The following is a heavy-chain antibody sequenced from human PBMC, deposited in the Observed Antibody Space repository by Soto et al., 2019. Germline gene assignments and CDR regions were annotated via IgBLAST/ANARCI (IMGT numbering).Heavy chain of an antibody. Sequence: GGSVKVSCKASGYTFTVYYMHCVLQAPGQGLEWMGWINPNSGGTNYAQKFQGRVTMTRDTSISTAYMELSRLRSDDTAVYYCARVYNWNPPDYWGQGTLVTVSS. J-gene: IGHJ4*02. CDR3: ARVYNWNPPDY. CDR2: INPNSGGT. V-gene: IGHV1-2*02. CDR1: GYTFTVYY. D-gene: IGHD1-20*01.